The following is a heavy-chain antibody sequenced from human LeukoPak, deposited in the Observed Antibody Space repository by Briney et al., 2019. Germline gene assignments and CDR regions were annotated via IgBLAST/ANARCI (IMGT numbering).Heavy chain of an antibody. CDR1: GGSFSGYY. V-gene: IGHV4-34*01. CDR2: INHSGST. Sequence: SETLSLTCAVYGGSFSGYYWSWIRQPPGKGLEWIGEINHSGSTNYNPSLESRVTISVDTSKNQFSLKLSSVTAADTAVYYCARHRAVGYCSSTSCYGNWFDPWGQGTLVTVSS. CDR3: ARHRAVGYCSSTSCYGNWFDP. D-gene: IGHD2-2*01. J-gene: IGHJ5*02.